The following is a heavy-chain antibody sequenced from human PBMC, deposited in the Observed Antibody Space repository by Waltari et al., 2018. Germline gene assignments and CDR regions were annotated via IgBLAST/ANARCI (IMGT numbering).Heavy chain of an antibody. CDR2: ISWNSGSI. CDR1: GFTFDDYA. V-gene: IGHV3-9*01. J-gene: IGHJ4*02. D-gene: IGHD3-10*01. CDR3: AKSYYYGSGSYDY. Sequence: EVQLVESGGGLVQPGRSLRLSCAASGFTFDDYAMHWVRQAPGKGLEWVSGISWNSGSIGDADSVNGRITISRDNAKNSLYLQMNSLRAEDTALYYCAKSYYYGSGSYDYWGQGTLVTVSS.